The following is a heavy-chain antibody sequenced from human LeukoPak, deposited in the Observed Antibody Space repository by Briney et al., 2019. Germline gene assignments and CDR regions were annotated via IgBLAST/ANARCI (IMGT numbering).Heavy chain of an antibody. Sequence: GGSLRLSCAASGFTFSSCWMTWVRQAPGKGLEWVANIKEDGTKKNYADSVKGRFTISRDNAKNTVYLQMNSLRAEDTAVYYCIRAWDYWGQGTLVTVSS. CDR2: IKEDGTKK. V-gene: IGHV3-7*01. J-gene: IGHJ4*02. CDR3: IRAWDY. CDR1: GFTFSSCW.